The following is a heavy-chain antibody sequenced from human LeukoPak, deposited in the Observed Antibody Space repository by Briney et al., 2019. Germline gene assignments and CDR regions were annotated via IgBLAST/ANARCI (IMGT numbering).Heavy chain of an antibody. J-gene: IGHJ4*02. CDR1: GYTFTSYY. V-gene: IGHV1-69*13. CDR3: ARGSQYYYDSSGYPLPDY. CDR2: IIPIFGTA. D-gene: IGHD3-22*01. Sequence: AAVKVSCKASGYTFTSYYMHWVRQAPGQGLEWMGGIIPIFGTANYAQKFQGRVTITADESTSTAYMELSSLRSEDTAVYYCARGSQYYYDSSGYPLPDYWGQGTLVTVSS.